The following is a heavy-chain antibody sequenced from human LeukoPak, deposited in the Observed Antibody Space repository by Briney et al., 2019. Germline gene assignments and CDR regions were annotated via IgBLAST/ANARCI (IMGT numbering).Heavy chain of an antibody. J-gene: IGHJ4*02. CDR1: GFIFSSFA. CDR2: VSSDGGDT. CDR3: ALTYYFDRRGYSYFDY. V-gene: IGHV3-64*04. D-gene: IGHD3-22*01. Sequence: GGSLRLSCSASGFIFSSFAMHWVRQAPGKGLEYVSAVSSDGGDTNYANSVKGRFTISRDNSKNTLHLQMDSLRPEDTAMYYCALTYYFDRRGYSYFDYWGQGALVTVSS.